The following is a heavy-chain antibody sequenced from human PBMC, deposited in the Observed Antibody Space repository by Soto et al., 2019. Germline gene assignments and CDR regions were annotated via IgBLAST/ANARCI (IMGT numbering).Heavy chain of an antibody. D-gene: IGHD3-9*01. CDR2: INHSGST. Sequence: QVQLQQWGAGLLKPSETLSLTCAVYGGSFSGYYWSWIRQPPGRGLEWIGEINHSGSTNYNPSLKLRVALSVDTSKNQLSLTLSYVTATDTAVYYCARGRKRYFDSWFDRWGQGTLVTVSS. V-gene: IGHV4-34*01. CDR1: GGSFSGYY. J-gene: IGHJ5*02. CDR3: ARGRKRYFDSWFDR.